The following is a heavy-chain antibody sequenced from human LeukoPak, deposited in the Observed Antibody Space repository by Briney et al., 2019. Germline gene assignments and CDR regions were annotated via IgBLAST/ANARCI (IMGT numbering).Heavy chain of an antibody. D-gene: IGHD3-22*01. CDR1: GYTFTGYY. J-gene: IGHJ4*02. V-gene: IGHV1-2*02. Sequence: ASVKVSCKASGYTFTGYYMHWVRQAPGQGLEWMGWINPSSGGTNYAQKFQGRVTMTRDTSISTAYMELSRLRSDDTAVYYCAREEDRYYYDSSGYFVDYWGQGTLVTVSS. CDR2: INPSSGGT. CDR3: AREEDRYYYDSSGYFVDY.